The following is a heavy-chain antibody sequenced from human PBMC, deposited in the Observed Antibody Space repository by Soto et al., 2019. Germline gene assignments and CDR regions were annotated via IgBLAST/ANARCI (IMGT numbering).Heavy chain of an antibody. CDR2: ISYDGSNK. V-gene: IGHV3-30-3*01. CDR1: GFTFSSYA. J-gene: IGHJ4*02. CDR3: ARDQYRRSVAAFSEIDY. Sequence: VGSLRLSCAASGFTFSSYAMHWVRQAPGKGLEWVAVISYDGSNKYYADSVKGRFTISRDNSKNTLYLQMNSLRAEDTAVYYCARDQYRRSVAAFSEIDYWGQGTLVTVSS. D-gene: IGHD2-15*01.